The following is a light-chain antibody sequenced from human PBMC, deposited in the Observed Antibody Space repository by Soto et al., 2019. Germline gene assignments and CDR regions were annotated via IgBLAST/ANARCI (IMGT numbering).Light chain of an antibody. CDR1: SSDVGGYNY. CDR3: SSYTSTNSLVL. Sequence: QSALTQPASVSGSPGQSITISCTGTSSDVGGYNYVSWYQHHPGKAPKLMVYEVSNRPSGVSNRFSGSKSDNTASLTISGLQAEDEADYYCSSYTSTNSLVLFGGGTKVTVL. J-gene: IGLJ2*01. CDR2: EVS. V-gene: IGLV2-14*01.